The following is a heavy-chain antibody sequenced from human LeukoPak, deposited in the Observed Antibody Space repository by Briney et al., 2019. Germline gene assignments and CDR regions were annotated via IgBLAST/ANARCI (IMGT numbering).Heavy chain of an antibody. CDR3: AHSRSTYCSSTSCLNWFDP. V-gene: IGHV2-5*01. D-gene: IGHD2-2*01. Sequence: SGPTLVNPTQTLTLTCTFSGVSLSTSGVGVGWIRQPPGKALEWLALIYWNDDKRYSPSQKSRLTITKDTSKNQVVLTMTNMDPVDTATYYCAHSRSTYCSSTSCLNWFDPWGQGILVTVSS. CDR1: GVSLSTSGVG. J-gene: IGHJ5*02. CDR2: IYWNDDK.